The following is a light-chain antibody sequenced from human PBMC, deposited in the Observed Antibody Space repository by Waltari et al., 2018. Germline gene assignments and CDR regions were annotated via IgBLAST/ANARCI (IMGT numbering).Light chain of an antibody. CDR3: QTGGHGTWV. V-gene: IGLV4-69*01. Sequence: QLVLPQSPSASASLGASAKLPCTRSSGHTSTVIAWLQQQPEKGPRYLMKVNSDGSHSKGDEIPDRFSGSSSGAERYLTISSVQPEDEADYYCQTGGHGTWVFGGGTKLTVL. J-gene: IGLJ3*02. CDR1: SGHTSTV. CDR2: VNSDGSH.